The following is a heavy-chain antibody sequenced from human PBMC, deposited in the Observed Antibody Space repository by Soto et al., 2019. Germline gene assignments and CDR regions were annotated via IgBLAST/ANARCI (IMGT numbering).Heavy chain of an antibody. CDR1: GYTFTSYD. J-gene: IGHJ6*02. D-gene: IGHD7-27*01. CDR2: MNPNSGNT. Sequence: QVQLVQSGAEVKKPGASVKVSCKASGYTFTSYDINWVRQATGQGLEWMGWMNPNSGNTGYAQKFKGRVIMTRNTSIRTSYRELSSLRAEDTAVYYCASLPWANSYYYGMDVWGQGTTVTVSS. CDR3: ASLPWANSYYYGMDV. V-gene: IGHV1-8*01.